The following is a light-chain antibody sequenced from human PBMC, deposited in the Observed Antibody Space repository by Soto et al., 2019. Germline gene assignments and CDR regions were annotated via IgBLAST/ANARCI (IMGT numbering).Light chain of an antibody. CDR3: QQYGSTPST. Sequence: DIILTQSPGTLSLSPGDRATLSCRASQTVSSNYLAWYQQRPGQAPRPLIYGASSRATGVPDRFSGGGSGTDFTLIISRLEPEDFAVYYCQQYGSTPSTFGQGTKEEMK. CDR1: QTVSSNY. J-gene: IGKJ1*01. CDR2: GAS. V-gene: IGKV3-20*01.